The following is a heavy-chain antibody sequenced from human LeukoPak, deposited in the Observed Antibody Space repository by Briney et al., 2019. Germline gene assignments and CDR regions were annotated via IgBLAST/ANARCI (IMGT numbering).Heavy chain of an antibody. CDR1: GFTFSRYG. V-gene: IGHV3-33*01. CDR2: IWYDGNNK. Sequence: GRSLRLSCAASGFTFSRYGMHWVRQAPGKGLEWVAVIWYDGNNKYYADSVKGRFTISRDNSKNTLYLQMNSLRAEDTAVYNCARDRSEYSGYDIVDYWGQGTLVTVSS. D-gene: IGHD5-12*01. CDR3: ARDRSEYSGYDIVDY. J-gene: IGHJ4*01.